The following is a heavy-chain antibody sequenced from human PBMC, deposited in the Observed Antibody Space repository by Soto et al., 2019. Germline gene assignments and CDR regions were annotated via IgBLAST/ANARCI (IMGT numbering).Heavy chain of an antibody. D-gene: IGHD5-18*01. CDR1: GGSISSGGYY. V-gene: IGHV4-31*03. CDR2: IYYSGRT. CDR3: ARVYTAMAPAY. J-gene: IGHJ4*02. Sequence: QVQLQESGPGLVKPSQTLSLTCTVSGGSISSGGYYWSWIRQHPGKGLEWIGYIYYSGRTYYNPSLKSRVTISVDTSKNQCALKLSSVTAADTAVYYCARVYTAMAPAYWGQGTLVTVSS.